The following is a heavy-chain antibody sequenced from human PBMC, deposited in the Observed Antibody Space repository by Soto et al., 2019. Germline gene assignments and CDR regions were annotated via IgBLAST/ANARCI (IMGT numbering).Heavy chain of an antibody. CDR1: GGSISSGGYY. J-gene: IGHJ4*02. CDR2: IYYSGST. CDR3: ARTKSPVRGVKLYYFDY. Sequence: SETLSLTCTVSGGSISSGGYYWSWIRQHPGKGLEWIGYIYYSGSTYYNPSLKSRVTISVDTSKNQFSLKLSSVTAADTAVYYCARTKSPVRGVKLYYFDYWGQGTLVTVYS. V-gene: IGHV4-31*03. D-gene: IGHD3-10*01.